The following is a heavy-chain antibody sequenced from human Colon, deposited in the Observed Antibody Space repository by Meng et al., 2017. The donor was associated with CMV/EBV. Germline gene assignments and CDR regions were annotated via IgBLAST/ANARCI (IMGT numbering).Heavy chain of an antibody. CDR1: GGSTSSYY. D-gene: IGHD2-2*02. CDR2: ISYSGST. Sequence: GSLRLSCTVSGGSTSSYYWSWIRQPPGRGLEWIGYISYSGSTNYNPSLESRVTISIDTSKNQFSLQLTSVTTADTAVYYCARDTSRYCDSASCYRGFDYWGQGTLVTVSS. J-gene: IGHJ4*02. V-gene: IGHV4-59*13. CDR3: ARDTSRYCDSASCYRGFDY.